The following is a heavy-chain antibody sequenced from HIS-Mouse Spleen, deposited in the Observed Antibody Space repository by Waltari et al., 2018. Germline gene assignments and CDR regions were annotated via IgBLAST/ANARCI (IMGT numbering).Heavy chain of an antibody. CDR2: ISYDGSNK. J-gene: IGHJ4*02. CDR3: AKDWLSGSYYYFDY. V-gene: IGHV3-30*18. D-gene: IGHD1-26*01. Sequence: QVQLVESGGGVVQPGRSLRLSCAASGFTFSSYGMHWVRQAPGKGLEWVAVISYDGSNKYYADSVKGRFTISRDNSKNTLYLQMNSLRAEDTAVYYCAKDWLSGSYYYFDYWGQGTLVTVSS. CDR1: GFTFSSYG.